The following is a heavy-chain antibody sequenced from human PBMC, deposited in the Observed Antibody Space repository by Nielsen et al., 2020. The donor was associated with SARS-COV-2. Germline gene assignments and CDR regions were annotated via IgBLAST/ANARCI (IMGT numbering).Heavy chain of an antibody. CDR3: AKRSGYTSGWYGDY. J-gene: IGHJ4*02. Sequence: GESLKISCAASGFTFSGYAMSWVRQAPGKGLEWVSAISASTYYADSVKGRFTISRDNSKNTLYLQMNSLRAEDTAVYYCAKRSGYTSGWYGDYWGQGTLVTVSS. CDR2: ISAST. D-gene: IGHD6-19*01. CDR1: GFTFSGYA. V-gene: IGHV3-23*01.